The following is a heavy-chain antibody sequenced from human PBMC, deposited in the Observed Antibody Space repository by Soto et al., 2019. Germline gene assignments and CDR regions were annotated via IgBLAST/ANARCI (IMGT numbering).Heavy chain of an antibody. CDR1: GFTFSSYA. CDR2: ISYDGSNK. J-gene: IGHJ4*02. D-gene: IGHD6-19*01. V-gene: IGHV3-30-3*01. Sequence: GSLRLSCAASGFTFSSYAMHWVRQAPGKGLEWVAVISYDGSNKYYADSVKGRFTISRDNSKNTLYLQMNSLRAEDTAVYYCARSYSSGYYYFDYWGQGTLVTVSS. CDR3: ARSYSSGYYYFDY.